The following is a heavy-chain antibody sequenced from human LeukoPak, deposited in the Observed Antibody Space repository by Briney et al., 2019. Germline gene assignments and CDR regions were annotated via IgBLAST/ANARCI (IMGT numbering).Heavy chain of an antibody. CDR2: INNDGSST. D-gene: IGHD3-22*01. CDR3: AREPHDYYYDSSGPSFQH. J-gene: IGHJ1*01. V-gene: IGHV3-74*01. Sequence: GGSLRLSCGASGFTLNTYWMHWIRQAPGKGLVWVSRINNDGSSTSYVDSVKGRFTISRDNAKNSLYLQMNSLRAEDTAVYYCAREPHDYYYDSSGPSFQHWGQGTLVTVSS. CDR1: GFTLNTYW.